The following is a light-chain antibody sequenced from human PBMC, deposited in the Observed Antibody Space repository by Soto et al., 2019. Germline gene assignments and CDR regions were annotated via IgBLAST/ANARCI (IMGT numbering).Light chain of an antibody. CDR3: QQYGSA. CDR1: QSVSSSY. V-gene: IGKV3-20*01. CDR2: AAS. J-gene: IGKJ1*01. Sequence: EIVLTQSPGTLSLSPGERATLSCSASQSVSSSYLAWYQQKPGQAPRLLIYAASSRATGIPDRFSGSGSGTDFTLTISRLEPEDFAVYYCQQYGSAFGQGTKVDIK.